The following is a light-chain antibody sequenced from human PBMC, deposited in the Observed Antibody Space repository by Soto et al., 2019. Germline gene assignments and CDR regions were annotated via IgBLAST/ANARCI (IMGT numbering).Light chain of an antibody. CDR3: GTWDTSLSAVV. Sequence: QSVLTQPPSVSVAPGQKVTISCSGSSSNIGNNYVSWYQQLPGTAPKLLIYDNNKRPSGIPDRISGSRSGTSATLGITGLQTGDEADYYCGTWDTSLSAVVFGGGTKLTVL. V-gene: IGLV1-51*01. CDR1: SSNIGNNY. CDR2: DNN. J-gene: IGLJ2*01.